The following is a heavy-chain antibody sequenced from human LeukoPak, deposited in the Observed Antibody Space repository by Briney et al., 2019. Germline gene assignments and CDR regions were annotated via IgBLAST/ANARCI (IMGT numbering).Heavy chain of an antibody. CDR3: ARGHPGLPSARRLFDLNLRAFDY. CDR2: INHSGST. CDR1: GGSFSGYY. J-gene: IGHJ4*02. D-gene: IGHD2-15*01. Sequence: SETLSLTCAVYGGSFSGYYWSWIRQPPGKGLEWIGEINHSGSTNYNPSLKSRVTISVDTSKNQFSLKLSSVTAADTAVYYCARGHPGLPSARRLFDLNLRAFDYWGQGTLVTVSS. V-gene: IGHV4-34*01.